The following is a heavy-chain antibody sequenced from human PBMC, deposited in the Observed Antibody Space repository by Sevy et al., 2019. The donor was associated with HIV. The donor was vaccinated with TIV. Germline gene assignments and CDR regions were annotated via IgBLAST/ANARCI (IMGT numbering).Heavy chain of an antibody. CDR1: GGSISSGGYY. CDR2: IYYSGST. Sequence: LSETLSLTCTVSGGSISSGGYYWSWIRQHPGKGLEWIGYIYYSGSTYYNPSLKSRVTISVDTSKNQFSLKLSSVTAADTAVYYCARDSRGPPEWQYQRGLGGGMDVWGQGTTVTVSS. V-gene: IGHV4-31*03. CDR3: ARDSRGPPEWQYQRGLGGGMDV. D-gene: IGHD2-2*01. J-gene: IGHJ6*02.